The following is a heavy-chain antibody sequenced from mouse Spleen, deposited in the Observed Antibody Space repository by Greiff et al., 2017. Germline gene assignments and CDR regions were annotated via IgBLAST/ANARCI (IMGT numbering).Heavy chain of an antibody. CDR1: GYAFTNYL. CDR3: ARGFTTDAMDY. V-gene: IGHV1-54*01. Sequence: VQLVESGAELVRPGTSVKVSCKASGYAFTNYLIEWVKQRPGQGLEWIGVINPGSGGTNYNEKFKGKATLTADKSSSTAYMQLSSLTSEDSAVYFCARGFTTDAMDYWGQGTSVTVSS. CDR2: INPGSGGT. J-gene: IGHJ4*01. D-gene: IGHD2-12*01.